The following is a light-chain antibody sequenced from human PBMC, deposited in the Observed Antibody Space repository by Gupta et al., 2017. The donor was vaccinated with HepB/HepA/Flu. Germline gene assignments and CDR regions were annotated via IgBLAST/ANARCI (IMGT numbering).Light chain of an antibody. J-gene: IGKJ4*01. V-gene: IGKV3-11*01. CDR1: QSVSSY. CDR2: DAS. CDR3: QQRSNWPLT. Sequence: IVSTQSPATLSLSPGERATLSCRASQSVSSYLAWYQQKPGQAPRLPIYDASNRATGIPARFSGSGSGTDFTLTISSLEPEDFAVYYCQQRSNWPLTFGGGTKVEIK.